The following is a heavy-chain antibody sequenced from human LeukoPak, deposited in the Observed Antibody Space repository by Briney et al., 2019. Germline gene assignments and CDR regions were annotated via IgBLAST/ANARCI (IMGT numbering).Heavy chain of an antibody. Sequence: SVKVSCKASGGTFSSYAISWVRQAPGQGLEWMGGIIPIFGTANYAQKFQGRVTITADESTSTAYMELSSLRSEDTAVYYCARVGYSCGPATGQFDYWGQGTLVTVSS. J-gene: IGHJ4*02. D-gene: IGHD5-18*01. V-gene: IGHV1-69*13. CDR3: ARVGYSCGPATGQFDY. CDR2: IIPIFGTA. CDR1: GGTFSSYA.